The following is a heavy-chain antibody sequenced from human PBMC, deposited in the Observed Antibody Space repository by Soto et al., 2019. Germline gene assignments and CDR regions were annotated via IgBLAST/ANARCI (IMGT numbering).Heavy chain of an antibody. CDR3: ARLVVVSAAIHYYYYYGMDV. CDR1: GYTFTSYY. Sequence: GSVKVSFKASGYTFTSYYSNSVRQATGRGLEWMGWMNPNSGNTGYAQKFQGRVTMTRNTSISTAYMELSSLRSEDTAVYYCARLVVVSAAIHYYYYYGMDVWGQGTTVTVSS. D-gene: IGHD2-2*02. V-gene: IGHV1-8*01. CDR2: MNPNSGNT. J-gene: IGHJ6*02.